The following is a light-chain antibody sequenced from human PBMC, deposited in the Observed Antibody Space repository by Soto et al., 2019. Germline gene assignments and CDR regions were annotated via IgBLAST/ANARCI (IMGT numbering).Light chain of an antibody. CDR2: SND. V-gene: IGLV1-44*01. CDR1: KSNIGDNP. J-gene: IGLJ3*02. CDR3: ATWDDSLNGWV. Sequence: QSVLTQPPSASGTPGQRVIISCSGSKSNIGDNPVNWFQQFPGTAPKLLIFSNDERPSGVPERFSGSKSGASASLAISGLQSDDEAEYSCATWDDSLNGWVFGGGTKVTVL.